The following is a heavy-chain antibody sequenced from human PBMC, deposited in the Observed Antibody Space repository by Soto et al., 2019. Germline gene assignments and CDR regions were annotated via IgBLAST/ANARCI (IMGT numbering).Heavy chain of an antibody. CDR2: ILHSGNI. CDR3: ARYSSGSSDPRLDY. J-gene: IGHJ4*02. CDR1: GDSISSSNW. D-gene: IGHD6-19*01. Sequence: PSETLSLTCTVSGDSISSSNWWNWVRQPPGKGLEWIGEILHSGNINYNPSLKSRVTVSLDKSKNQFSLRLTSVTAADTAVYYCARYSSGSSDPRLDYWGQGTPVTVSS. V-gene: IGHV4-4*02.